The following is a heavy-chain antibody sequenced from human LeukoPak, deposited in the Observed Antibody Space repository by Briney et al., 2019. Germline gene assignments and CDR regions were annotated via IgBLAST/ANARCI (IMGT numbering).Heavy chain of an antibody. CDR2: ISFDGINK. D-gene: IGHD2-15*01. J-gene: IGHJ4*02. Sequence: PGGSLRLSCAASGFSFSSHAMHWVRQAPGKGLEWVAAISFDGINKYYADSVKGRFTISRDNSKNALYLQMNSLRSEDTAVYYCTREGQLYCFDYWGQGTLVTVSS. CDR1: GFSFSSHA. V-gene: IGHV3-30*04. CDR3: TREGQLYCFDY.